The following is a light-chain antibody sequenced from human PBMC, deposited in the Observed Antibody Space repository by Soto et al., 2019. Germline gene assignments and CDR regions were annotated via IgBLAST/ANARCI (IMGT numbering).Light chain of an antibody. CDR3: SSYTFSSTLVV. CDR2: EVN. Sequence: QSVLTQPASVSGSPGQSITISCTGTSSDVGGYNFVSWYQQHPGKAPRLMIFEVNNRPSGVSDRCSGSKSGNTASLTISGLQAEDEADYYCSSYTFSSTLVVFGGGTKLTVL. V-gene: IGLV2-14*01. J-gene: IGLJ3*02. CDR1: SSDVGGYNF.